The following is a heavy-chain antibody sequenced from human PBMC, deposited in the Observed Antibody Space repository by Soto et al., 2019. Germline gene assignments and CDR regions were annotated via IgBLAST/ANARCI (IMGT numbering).Heavy chain of an antibody. CDR1: GYTLTELS. CDR3: ATSSDYGGNPPGFDY. Sequence: ASVKVSCKVSGYTLTELSMHWVRQAPGKGLEWMGGFDPEDGETIYAQKFQGRVTMTEDTSTDTAYMELSSLRSEDTAVYYCATSSDYGGNPPGFDYWGQGTLVTVSS. D-gene: IGHD4-17*01. V-gene: IGHV1-24*01. J-gene: IGHJ4*02. CDR2: FDPEDGET.